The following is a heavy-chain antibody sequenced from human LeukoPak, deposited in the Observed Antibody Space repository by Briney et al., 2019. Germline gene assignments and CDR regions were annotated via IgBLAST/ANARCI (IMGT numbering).Heavy chain of an antibody. Sequence: GSLRLSCAASGFTFSSYGMHWVRQAPGKGLEWVAVISYDGSNKYYADSVKGRFTISRDNSKNTLYLQMNSLRAEDTAVYYCARDPIIAVAGLDYWGQGTLVTVPS. J-gene: IGHJ4*02. CDR3: ARDPIIAVAGLDY. CDR1: GFTFSSYG. V-gene: IGHV3-30*03. CDR2: ISYDGSNK. D-gene: IGHD6-19*01.